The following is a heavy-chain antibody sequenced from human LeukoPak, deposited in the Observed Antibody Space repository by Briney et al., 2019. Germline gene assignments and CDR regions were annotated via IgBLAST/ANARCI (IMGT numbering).Heavy chain of an antibody. CDR3: AKGGGYCSCGSCYRGKWFDP. CDR2: ISWNSGSI. D-gene: IGHD2-15*01. Sequence: PGGSLRLSCAASGFTFDDYAMHWVRQAPGKGLEWVSGISWNSGSIGYADSVKGRFTVSRDNAKNSLYLQMNSLRAEDTALYYCAKGGGYCSCGSCYRGKWFDPWGQGTLVTVSS. J-gene: IGHJ5*02. CDR1: GFTFDDYA. V-gene: IGHV3-9*01.